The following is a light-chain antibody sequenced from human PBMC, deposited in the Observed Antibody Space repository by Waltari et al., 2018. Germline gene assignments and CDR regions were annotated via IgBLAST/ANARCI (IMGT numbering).Light chain of an antibody. V-gene: IGKV1-17*01. CDR2: GAT. CDR3: LQYKSYPLT. Sequence: DIRMTQSPSSLSTSVGETVTITCRASQGISSSLNWFQQKPGKTPKLLMFGATTLQSGVPSRFSGSGSGTEFTLTISSLQPEDSATYFCLQYKSYPLTFGPGTKLDIK. J-gene: IGKJ3*01. CDR1: QGISSS.